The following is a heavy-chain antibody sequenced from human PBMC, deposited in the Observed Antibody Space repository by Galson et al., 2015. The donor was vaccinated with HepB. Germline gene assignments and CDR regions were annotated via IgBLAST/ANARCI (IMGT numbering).Heavy chain of an antibody. CDR1: GGSISSSSYY. D-gene: IGHD6-19*01. V-gene: IGHV4-39*07. Sequence: ETLSLTCTVSGGSISSSSYYWGWIRQPPGRGLEWIGNIYYSGSTYYNPSLKSRVTILVDTSKNQFSLKLSSVTAADTAVYYCAREREVAGGVFDYWGQGTLVTVSS. CDR2: IYYSGST. CDR3: AREREVAGGVFDY. J-gene: IGHJ4*02.